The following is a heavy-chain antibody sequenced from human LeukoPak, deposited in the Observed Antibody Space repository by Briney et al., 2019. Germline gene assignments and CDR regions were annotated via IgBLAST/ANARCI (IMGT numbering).Heavy chain of an antibody. CDR1: GGTFSSYA. V-gene: IGHV1-69*05. Sequence: SVKASCKASGGTFSSYAISWVRQAPGQGLEWMGGIITIFGTANYAQKFQGRVTITTDGSTSTAYMELSSLRSEDTAVYYCARLLGRFLEWLRFDPWGQGTLVTVSS. J-gene: IGHJ5*02. CDR3: ARLLGRFLEWLRFDP. CDR2: IITIFGTA. D-gene: IGHD3-3*01.